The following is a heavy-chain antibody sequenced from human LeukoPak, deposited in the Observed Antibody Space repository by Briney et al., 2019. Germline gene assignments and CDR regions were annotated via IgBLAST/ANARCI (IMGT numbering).Heavy chain of an antibody. CDR3: AKDRYYYDSSGYLLGDY. CDR2: IRYDGSNK. D-gene: IGHD3-22*01. Sequence: PGGSLRLSCAASGFTFSSYGMHWVRQAPGNGLEWVAFIRYDGSNKYYADSVKGRFTISRDNSKNTLYLQMNSLRAEDTAVYYCAKDRYYYDSSGYLLGDYWGQGTLVTVSS. CDR1: GFTFSSYG. V-gene: IGHV3-30*02. J-gene: IGHJ4*02.